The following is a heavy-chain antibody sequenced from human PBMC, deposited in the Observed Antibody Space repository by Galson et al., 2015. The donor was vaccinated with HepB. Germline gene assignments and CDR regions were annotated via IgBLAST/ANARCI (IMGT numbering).Heavy chain of an antibody. CDR1: GFTFSSYG. V-gene: IGHV3-30*18. J-gene: IGHJ3*02. D-gene: IGHD1-1*01. Sequence: SLRLSCAASGFTFSSYGMHWVRQAPGKGLEWVAVISYDGSNKYYADSVKGRFTISRDNSKNTLYLQMNSLRAEDTAVYYCAKDLDDAFDIWGQGTMVTVSS. CDR3: AKDLDDAFDI. CDR2: ISYDGSNK.